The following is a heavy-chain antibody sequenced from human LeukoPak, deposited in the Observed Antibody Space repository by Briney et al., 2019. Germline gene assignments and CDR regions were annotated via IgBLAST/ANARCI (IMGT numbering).Heavy chain of an antibody. J-gene: IGHJ4*02. CDR1: GYRFTSYW. Sequence: GESLKISCKGSGYRFTSYWIGWVRQMPGKGGEWMGIIYPGDSDTRYSPSFQGQVTISADKSISTAYLQWSSLKASDTAMYYCARHVGVVPAAATDWGQGTLVTVSS. CDR2: IYPGDSDT. D-gene: IGHD2-2*01. V-gene: IGHV5-51*01. CDR3: ARHVGVVPAAATD.